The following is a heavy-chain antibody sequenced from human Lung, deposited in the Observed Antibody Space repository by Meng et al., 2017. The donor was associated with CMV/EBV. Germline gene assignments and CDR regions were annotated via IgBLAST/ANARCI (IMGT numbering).Heavy chain of an antibody. D-gene: IGHD3-16*02. CDR3: ARTYHYGWRNHHYLDY. J-gene: IGHJ4*02. Sequence: YTCFTLAQNWVRRAPGQGLGWNGMVHTNTGRPTYGQDFAGRFVISSDIAVNTTYLHNSSLTADDTAIYFCARTYHYGWRNHHYLDYWGQGTLVTVSS. CDR1: YTCFTLA. V-gene: IGHV7-4-1*02. CDR2: VHTNTGRP.